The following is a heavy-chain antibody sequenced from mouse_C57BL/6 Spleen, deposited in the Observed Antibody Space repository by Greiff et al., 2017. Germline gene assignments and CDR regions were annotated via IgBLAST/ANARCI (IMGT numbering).Heavy chain of an antibody. D-gene: IGHD2-14*01. CDR1: GFNIKDDY. J-gene: IGHJ2*01. CDR3: TTGVRRGVDY. Sequence: EVQLQQSGAELVRPGASVKLSCTASGFNIKDDYMHWVKQRPEQGLEWIGWIDPENGDTEYASKFQGKATITADTSSNTAYLQLSSLTSEDTAVYYCTTGVRRGVDYWGQGTTLTVSS. CDR2: IDPENGDT. V-gene: IGHV14-4*01.